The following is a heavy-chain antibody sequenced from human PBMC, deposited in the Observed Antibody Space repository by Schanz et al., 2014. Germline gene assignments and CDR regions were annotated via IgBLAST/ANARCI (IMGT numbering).Heavy chain of an antibody. CDR3: ARAHGNNWYGKGLDY. CDR1: GFTVSSTH. CDR2: ISGSGGST. J-gene: IGHJ4*02. V-gene: IGHV3-23*04. D-gene: IGHD1-1*01. Sequence: EGQLAESGGGLVQPGGSLRLSCAVSGFTVSSTHMSWVRQAPGKGLEWVSGISGSGGSTYYADSVKGRFTISRDSPKNTLYLQMNSLRADDTAVYFCARAHGNNWYGKGLDYWGQGTQVTVSS.